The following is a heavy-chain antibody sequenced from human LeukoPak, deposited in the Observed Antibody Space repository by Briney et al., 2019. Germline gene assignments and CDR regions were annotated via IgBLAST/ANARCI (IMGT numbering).Heavy chain of an antibody. CDR2: INHSGST. D-gene: IGHD3-22*01. J-gene: IGHJ4*02. CDR1: GGSFSGYY. V-gene: IGHV4-34*01. CDR3: ARWSYYYDSSGNKKYYFDY. Sequence: PSETLSLTCAVSGGSFSGYYWSWIRQPPGKGLEWIGEINHSGSTNYNPSLKSRVTISVDTSKNQFSLKLSSVTAADTAVYYCARWSYYYDSSGNKKYYFDYWGQGTLVTVSS.